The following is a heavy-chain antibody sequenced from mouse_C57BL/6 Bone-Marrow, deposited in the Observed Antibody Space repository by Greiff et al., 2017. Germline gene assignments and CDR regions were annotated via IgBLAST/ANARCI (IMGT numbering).Heavy chain of an antibody. J-gene: IGHJ4*01. D-gene: IGHD2-5*01. CDR3: ARFYYSTYYAMDY. CDR2: ISSGSSTI. CDR1: GFTFSDYG. V-gene: IGHV5-17*01. Sequence: EVKLMESGGGLVKPGGSLKLSCAASGFTFSDYGMHWVRQAPEKGLEWVAYISSGSSTIYYADTVKGRSTISRDNAKNTLFLQMTSLRSEDTAMYYCARFYYSTYYAMDYWGQGTSVTVSS.